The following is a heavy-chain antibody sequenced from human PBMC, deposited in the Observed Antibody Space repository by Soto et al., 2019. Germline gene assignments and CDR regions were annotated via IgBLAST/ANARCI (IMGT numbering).Heavy chain of an antibody. Sequence: PGGSLRLSCAASGFTFCSYAMSWVRQAPGKGLEWVSAISGSGGSTHYADSVKGRFTISKDNSKNTLYLQMNSLRAEDTAVYYCAKDSRVVKIYYYYYMDVWGKGTTVTVSS. D-gene: IGHD3-3*01. V-gene: IGHV3-23*01. J-gene: IGHJ6*03. CDR2: ISGSGGST. CDR3: AKDSRVVKIYYYYYMDV. CDR1: GFTFCSYA.